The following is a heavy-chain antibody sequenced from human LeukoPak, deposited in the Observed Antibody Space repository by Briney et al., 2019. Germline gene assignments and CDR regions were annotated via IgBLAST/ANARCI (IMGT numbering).Heavy chain of an antibody. D-gene: IGHD3-22*01. CDR3: ARAGASSGYYYDYYYYMDV. Sequence: SETLSLTCTVSGVSISSSNSYWGWIRQPPGKGLEWIGSIYYSGNTYYNASLKSQVSISIDTSKNQFSLRLTSVTAADTAVYYCARAGASSGYYYDYYYYMDVWGKGTTVTISS. V-gene: IGHV4-39*01. CDR2: IYYSGNT. CDR1: GVSISSSNSY. J-gene: IGHJ6*03.